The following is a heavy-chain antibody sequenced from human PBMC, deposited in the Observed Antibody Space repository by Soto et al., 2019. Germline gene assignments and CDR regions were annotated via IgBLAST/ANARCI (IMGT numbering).Heavy chain of an antibody. CDR1: GYTFTSYG. CDR2: ISAYNGNT. CDR3: ARIYLSYDSSGYYSDY. J-gene: IGHJ4*02. V-gene: IGHV1-18*01. D-gene: IGHD3-22*01. Sequence: ASVKVSCKASGYTFTSYGISWVRRAPGQGLEWMGWISAYNGNTNYAQKLQGRVTMTTDTSTSTAYMELRSLRSDDTAVYYCARIYLSYDSSGYYSDYWGQGTLVTVSS.